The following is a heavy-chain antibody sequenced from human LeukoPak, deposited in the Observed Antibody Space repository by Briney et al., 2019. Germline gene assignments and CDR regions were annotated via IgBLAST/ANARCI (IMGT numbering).Heavy chain of an antibody. Sequence: GGSLRLSCAVSGFTFSSYAMNWVRQAPGKGLEWVSAISGSGGSTHYADSVKGRFTISRDKSKNTLYLQMNSLRAEDTAVYYCAKGDTTWELPHDYWGQGTLVTVSS. CDR2: ISGSGGST. CDR3: AKGDTTWELPHDY. CDR1: GFTFSSYA. J-gene: IGHJ4*02. D-gene: IGHD3-10*01. V-gene: IGHV3-23*01.